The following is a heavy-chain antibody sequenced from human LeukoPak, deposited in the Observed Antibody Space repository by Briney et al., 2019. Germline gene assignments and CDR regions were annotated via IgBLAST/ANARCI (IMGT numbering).Heavy chain of an antibody. CDR3: ARGGYSFDY. V-gene: IGHV3-7*01. J-gene: IGHJ4*02. Sequence: PGGSLRLSCAASGFSLSGYWMSWVRQAPGKGLEWVARLHADGSEKYYVDSVKGRFTISGDNAKNSLYLQMNSLRVEDTAVYYCARGGYSFDYLGQGTLVTVSS. CDR1: GFSLSGYW. CDR2: LHADGSEK. D-gene: IGHD5-12*01.